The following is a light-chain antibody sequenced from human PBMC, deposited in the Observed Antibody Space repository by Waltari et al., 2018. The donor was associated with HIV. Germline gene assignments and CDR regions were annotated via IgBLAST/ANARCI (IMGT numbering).Light chain of an antibody. J-gene: IGLJ3*02. CDR3: TSYISSSTPV. CDR2: EVS. Sequence: QSALTQPASVSGSPGQSITLSCTGTRSAYNSVSWYQHHPGKAPKVIIYEVSNRPSGVSNRFSGSKSGYTASLTISGLQAEDEADYFCTSYISSSTPVFGGGTKVTVL. CDR1: RSAYNS. V-gene: IGLV2-14*01.